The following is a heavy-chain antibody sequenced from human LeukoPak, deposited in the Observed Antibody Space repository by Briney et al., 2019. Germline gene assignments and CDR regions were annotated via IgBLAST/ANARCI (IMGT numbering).Heavy chain of an antibody. J-gene: IGHJ6*03. V-gene: IGHV3-30*02. CDR3: AKGAVPTIFGVVIPTDYYYYMDV. Sequence: PGGSLRLSCAASGFTFSSYGMHWVRQAPGKGLEWVAFIRYDGSNKYYADSVKGRFTISRDNSKNTLYLQMNSLRAEDTAVYYCAKGAVPTIFGVVIPTDYYYYMDVWGKGTTVTVSS. CDR2: IRYDGSNK. D-gene: IGHD3-3*01. CDR1: GFTFSSYG.